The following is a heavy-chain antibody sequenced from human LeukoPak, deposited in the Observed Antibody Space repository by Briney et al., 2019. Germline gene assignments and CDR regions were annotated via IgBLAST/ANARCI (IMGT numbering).Heavy chain of an antibody. Sequence: SETLSLTCAVYGGSFSGYYWSWIRQPPGKGLEWIGEINHSGSTNYNPSLKSRVTISVDTSKNQFSLKLSSVTAADTAVYYCARGAGIYYYYYMDVWGKGTTVTVSS. D-gene: IGHD1-14*01. CDR1: GGSFSGYY. V-gene: IGHV4-34*01. CDR3: ARGAGIYYYYYMDV. CDR2: INHSGST. J-gene: IGHJ6*03.